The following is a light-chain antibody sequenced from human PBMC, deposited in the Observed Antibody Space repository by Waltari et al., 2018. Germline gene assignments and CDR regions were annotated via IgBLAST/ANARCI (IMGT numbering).Light chain of an antibody. J-gene: IGKJ5*01. Sequence: DIQMTQSPSTLSASVGDRVTIACWASQSISSWLAWYQQKPGKAPKLLIYKASTLESGVPSRFSGSGSGTEFTLTISSLQPDDFATYYCQHYNTYSRSITFGQGTRLEIQ. CDR2: KAS. CDR3: QHYNTYSRSIT. V-gene: IGKV1-5*03. CDR1: QSISSW.